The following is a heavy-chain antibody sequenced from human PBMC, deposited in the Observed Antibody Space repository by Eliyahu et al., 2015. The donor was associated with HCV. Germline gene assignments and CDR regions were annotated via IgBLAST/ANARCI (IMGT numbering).Heavy chain of an antibody. V-gene: IGHV1-69*01. CDR1: GGTFSSYA. J-gene: IGHJ1*01. Sequence: EVKKPGSSVKVSCKASGGTFSSYAISWVRQAPGQGLEWMGGXIPIFGTANYAQKFQGRVTITADESTSTAYMELSSLRSEDTAVYYCASSPIPLGSWTIGAAEYFQHWGQGTLVTVSS. CDR3: ASSPIPLGSWTIGAAEYFQH. D-gene: IGHD3-10*01. CDR2: XIPIFGTA.